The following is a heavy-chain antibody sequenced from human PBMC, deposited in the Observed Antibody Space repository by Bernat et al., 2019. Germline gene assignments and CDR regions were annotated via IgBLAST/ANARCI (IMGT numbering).Heavy chain of an antibody. V-gene: IGHV3-48*02. CDR1: GFTFSDDS. CDR2: ITGNGVTK. Sequence: EVQLVESGGGLVQPGGSLRLSCAASGFTFSDDSMNWVRQAPGKGLEWISCITGNGVTKQYADSVKGRFTISRDNGKNSLYMQMNSLRDEDTGVYYCAGLSNYGDHEYRGQGTLVTVSS. CDR3: AGLSNYGDHEY. J-gene: IGHJ4*02. D-gene: IGHD4-17*01.